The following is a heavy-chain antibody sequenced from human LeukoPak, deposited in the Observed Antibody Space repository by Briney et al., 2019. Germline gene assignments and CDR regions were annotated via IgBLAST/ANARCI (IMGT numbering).Heavy chain of an antibody. V-gene: IGHV3-21*01. D-gene: IGHD2-2*01. Sequence: GGSLRLSCAASGFTFSSYSMNWVRQAPGKGLEWVSSISSSSSYIYYADSVKGRFTISRDNAKNSLYPQMNSLRAEDTAVYYCARDFRYQLLLDYYYYYGMDVWGQGTTVTVSS. CDR1: GFTFSSYS. CDR3: ARDFRYQLLLDYYYYYGMDV. CDR2: ISSSSSYI. J-gene: IGHJ6*02.